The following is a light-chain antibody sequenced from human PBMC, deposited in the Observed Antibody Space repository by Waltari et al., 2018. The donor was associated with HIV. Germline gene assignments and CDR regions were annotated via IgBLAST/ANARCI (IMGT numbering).Light chain of an antibody. CDR1: QSILYNSNNKNY. CDR2: WAS. V-gene: IGKV4-1*01. CDR3: QHYFTTPYT. J-gene: IGKJ2*01. Sequence: DIVMTQSPDPLAVSLGERATINCKSSQSILYNSNNKNYLTWYQQKPGQSPKLLISWASTRKSGVPDRFSGSGSGTDFTLTINNLQAEDVAVYYCQHYFTTPYTFGQGTKLEIK.